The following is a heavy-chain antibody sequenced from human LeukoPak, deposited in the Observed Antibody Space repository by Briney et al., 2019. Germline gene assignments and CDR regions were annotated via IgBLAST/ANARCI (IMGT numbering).Heavy chain of an antibody. J-gene: IGHJ6*03. CDR3: ARERYSYGPGYYYYYMDV. Sequence: GASVKVSCKASGYTFTSYGISWVRQAPGQGLEWMGWMNPNSGNTGYAQKFQGRVTITRNTSISTAYMELSSLRSEDTAVYYCARERYSYGPGYYYYYMDVWGKGTTVTVSS. D-gene: IGHD5-18*01. CDR1: GYTFTSYG. V-gene: IGHV1-8*03. CDR2: MNPNSGNT.